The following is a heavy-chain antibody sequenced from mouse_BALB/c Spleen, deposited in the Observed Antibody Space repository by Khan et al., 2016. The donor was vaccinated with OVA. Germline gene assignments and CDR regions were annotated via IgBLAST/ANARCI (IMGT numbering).Heavy chain of an antibody. CDR3: ARAYYGNYREAMDY. CDR2: IWGDGST. Sequence: QVQLKESGPGLVAPSQSLYITCTVSGLSLTGYGVNWVRQPPGKGLEWLGMIWGDGSTDYNQDIKSRQSNSKVNAKSKVILKMNRLQTYDTARYYCARAYYGNYREAMDYWGQGTSVTVSS. D-gene: IGHD2-10*01. CDR1: GLSLTGYG. V-gene: IGHV2-6-7*01. J-gene: IGHJ4*01.